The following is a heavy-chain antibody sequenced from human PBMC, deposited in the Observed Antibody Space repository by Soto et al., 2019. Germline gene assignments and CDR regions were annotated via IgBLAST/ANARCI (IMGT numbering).Heavy chain of an antibody. CDR1: GGSISSSSYY. Sequence: SETLSLTCTVSGGSISSSSYYWGWIRQPPGKGLEWIGSIYYSGSTYYNPSLKSRVTISVDTSKNQFSLKLSSVTAADTAVYYCARDPGDYGDYPWYYGMDVWGQGTTVTVSS. V-gene: IGHV4-39*02. J-gene: IGHJ6*02. CDR2: IYYSGST. CDR3: ARDPGDYGDYPWYYGMDV. D-gene: IGHD4-17*01.